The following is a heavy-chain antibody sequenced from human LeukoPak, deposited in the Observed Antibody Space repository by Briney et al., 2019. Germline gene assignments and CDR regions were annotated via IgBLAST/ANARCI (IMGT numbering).Heavy chain of an antibody. D-gene: IGHD3-22*01. V-gene: IGHV1-69*06. Sequence: ASVKVSCKASGGTFSSYAISWVRQAPGQGLEWMGGIIPIFGTANYAQKFQGRVTITADKATSTAYMELSSLRSEETAVYYCARVAVPGCYYDSSGYNYYFDYWGQGTLVTVSS. CDR1: GGTFSSYA. J-gene: IGHJ4*02. CDR3: ARVAVPGCYYDSSGYNYYFDY. CDR2: IIPIFGTA.